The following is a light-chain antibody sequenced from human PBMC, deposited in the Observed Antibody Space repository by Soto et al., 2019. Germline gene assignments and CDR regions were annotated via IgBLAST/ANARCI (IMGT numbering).Light chain of an antibody. CDR2: DVS. J-gene: IGLJ1*01. V-gene: IGLV2-11*01. Sequence: QSVLTQPRSVSGSPGQSVTISCTGTSGDVGYYNYVSWYQQHPGKAPKVMIYDVSARPSGVPDRFSGSKSGNTACLTISGLQAEDEADYYCCAYAGSPTYVFGTGTKLTVL. CDR3: CAYAGSPTYV. CDR1: SGDVGYYNY.